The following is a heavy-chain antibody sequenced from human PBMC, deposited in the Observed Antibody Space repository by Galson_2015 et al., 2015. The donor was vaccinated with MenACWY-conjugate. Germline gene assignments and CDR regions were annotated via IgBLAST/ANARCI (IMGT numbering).Heavy chain of an antibody. CDR1: GYNFITYW. Sequence: QSGAEVKKPGESLKISCKASGYNFITYWISWVRQVPGKGLEWVGLISPIDSKTRYSPAFEGRVTISADNSITTAYLQWNSLQASDTAMYYCARHPPGGRGMDVWGQGTTVTVSS. J-gene: IGHJ6*02. CDR3: ARHPPGGRGMDV. D-gene: IGHD1-26*01. V-gene: IGHV5-51*01. CDR2: ISPIDSKT.